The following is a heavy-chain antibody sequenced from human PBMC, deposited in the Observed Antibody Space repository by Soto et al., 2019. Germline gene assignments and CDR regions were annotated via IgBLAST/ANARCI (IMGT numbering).Heavy chain of an antibody. Sequence: GGSLRLSCAASGFTFSTYSMNWVRQAPGKGLEWVSSISSSSTIYYADSVKGRFTISRDNVQNSLYLQMHSLRSEDTAVYYCATGSHRLGGSTVGYYYHGMDVWGQGTSVTVSS. V-gene: IGHV3-48*01. CDR1: GFTFSTYS. J-gene: IGHJ6*02. CDR2: ISSSSTI. D-gene: IGHD3-16*01. CDR3: ATGSHRLGGSTVGYYYHGMDV.